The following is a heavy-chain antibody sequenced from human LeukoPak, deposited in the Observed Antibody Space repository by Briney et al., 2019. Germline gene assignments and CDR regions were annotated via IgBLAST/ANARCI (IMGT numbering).Heavy chain of an antibody. CDR3: ARMTNDAFDI. CDR1: GGTFSSYA. Sequence: GASVKVSCKASGGTFSSYAISWVRQAPGQRLEWMGWINAGNGNAKYSQKFQGRVTITRDTSASTAYMELSSLRSEDTAVYYCARMTNDAFDIWGQGTMVTVSS. D-gene: IGHD4-11*01. V-gene: IGHV1-3*01. J-gene: IGHJ3*02. CDR2: INAGNGNA.